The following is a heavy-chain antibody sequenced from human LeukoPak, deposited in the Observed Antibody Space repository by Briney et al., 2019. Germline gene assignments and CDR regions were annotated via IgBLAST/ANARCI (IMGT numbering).Heavy chain of an antibody. CDR3: GKTDIYFNPIDY. CDR1: GVSISGSEW. J-gene: IGHJ4*02. D-gene: IGHD3-9*01. V-gene: IGHV4-4*02. CDR2: IHRDGRT. Sequence: PSETLSLTCAVSGVSISGSEWWIWVRQPPGQGLEWIGEIHRDGRTRYNPSLKSRVTMSMDYSKNQFSLSVPSVTAADTAIYYCGKTDIYFNPIDYWGPGSLVTVSS.